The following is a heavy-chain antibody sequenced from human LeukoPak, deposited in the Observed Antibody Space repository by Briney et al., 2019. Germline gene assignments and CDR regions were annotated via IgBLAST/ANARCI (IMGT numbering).Heavy chain of an antibody. CDR3: AKDGTSAYYYHYMDV. CDR1: GFTFRTYA. D-gene: IGHD6-13*01. J-gene: IGHJ6*03. V-gene: IGHV3-23*01. Sequence: GGSLRLPCAASGFTFRTYAMTWVRQAPGKGLEWVSGISIGGNTYYADSVKGRFTISRDNSKNTLYLQMNSLRDEDTAVYYCAKDGTSAYYYHYMDVWGKGTTVTVSS. CDR2: ISIGGNT.